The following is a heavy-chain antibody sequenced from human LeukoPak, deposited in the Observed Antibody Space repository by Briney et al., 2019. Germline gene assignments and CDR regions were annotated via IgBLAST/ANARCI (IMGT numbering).Heavy chain of an antibody. CDR3: AKDISNYVIWGMDV. D-gene: IGHD3-16*01. CDR1: GFDFRSYS. J-gene: IGHJ6*03. Sequence: GGSLRLSCAASGFDFRSYSMHWVRQAPGKGLEWVSGISWNSGSIGYADSVKGRFTISRDNAKNSLYLQMNSLRAEDTALYYCAKDISNYVIWGMDVWGKGTTVTVSS. V-gene: IGHV3-9*01. CDR2: ISWNSGSI.